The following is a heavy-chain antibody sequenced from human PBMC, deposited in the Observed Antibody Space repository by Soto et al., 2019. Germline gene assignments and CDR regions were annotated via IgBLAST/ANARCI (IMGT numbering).Heavy chain of an antibody. CDR1: GFTFSTYG. CDR3: AKEFQWELHAFAI. Sequence: QVQLVESGGGVVQPGRSLRLSCAASGFTFSTYGMHWVRQAPGKGLELVEVIGNDGITTFYADAVKGRFTISRDNYKNTLFLQMNSLRADDTAVYYCAKEFQWELHAFAIWGQGTMVTVSS. D-gene: IGHD1-26*01. V-gene: IGHV3-30*18. CDR2: IGNDGITT. J-gene: IGHJ3*02.